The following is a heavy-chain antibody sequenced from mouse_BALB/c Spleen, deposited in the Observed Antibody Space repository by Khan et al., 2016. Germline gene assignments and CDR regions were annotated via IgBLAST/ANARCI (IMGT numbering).Heavy chain of an antibody. V-gene: IGHV3-8*02. CDR3: AGYYGHFFDY. D-gene: IGHD1-1*02. Sequence: EVQLQESGPSLVKPSQTLSLTCTVTGDSITSGYWNWIRKFPGNKLEYMGYISYSGSTYYNPSLKSRIFITRDTSKSQYYLQLNSVTTEDTATYDCAGYYGHFFDYWGQGTTLTVSS. CDR2: ISYSGST. J-gene: IGHJ2*01. CDR1: GDSITSGY.